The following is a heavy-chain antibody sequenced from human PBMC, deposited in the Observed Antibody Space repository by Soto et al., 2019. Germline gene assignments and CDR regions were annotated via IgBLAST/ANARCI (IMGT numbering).Heavy chain of an antibody. J-gene: IGHJ4*02. D-gene: IGHD2-2*01. CDR1: GYTFTSYF. CDR3: AREGGTYQGGFDY. CDR2: INPSSGGT. Sequence: QVQLVQSGAEVKEPGASVKVSCKASGYTFTSYFMHWVRQAPGQGLEWRGIINPSSGGTSYPQKFQGRVSMTRDKSTSTIYMELDSLRSEDTAVYYCAREGGTYQGGFDYWGQGTLVTVSS. V-gene: IGHV1-46*01.